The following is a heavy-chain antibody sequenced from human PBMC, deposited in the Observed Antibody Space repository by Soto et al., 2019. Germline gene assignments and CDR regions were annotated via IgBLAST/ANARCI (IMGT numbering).Heavy chain of an antibody. V-gene: IGHV3-48*02. J-gene: IGHJ4*02. CDR2: ITSSSSTV. CDR1: GFAFSSYA. D-gene: IGHD6-13*01. CDR3: ARDYGYSSSWSPRFDY. Sequence: GGSLRLSCAASGFAFSSYAMNWVRQAPGKGLEWVSYITSSSSTVSYADSVKGRFTISRDNAKNSLYLQMSSLRDDDTAVYYCARDYGYSSSWSPRFDYWGQGSLVTVSS.